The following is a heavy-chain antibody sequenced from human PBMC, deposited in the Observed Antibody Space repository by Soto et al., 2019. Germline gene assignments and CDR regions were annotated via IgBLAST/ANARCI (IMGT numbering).Heavy chain of an antibody. V-gene: IGHV1-8*01. D-gene: IGHD1-1*01. CDR2: MNPNSGNT. J-gene: IGHJ6*02. CDR3: ARERTGTTSMDV. Sequence: QVQLVQSGAEVKKPGASVKVSCKASGYTFTSYDINWVRQATGQGLEWMGWMNPNSGNTGYAQKFQGRVTMTRNTSISTAYMELRSLRSEVTAVYYCARERTGTTSMDVWGQGTTVTVSS. CDR1: GYTFTSYD.